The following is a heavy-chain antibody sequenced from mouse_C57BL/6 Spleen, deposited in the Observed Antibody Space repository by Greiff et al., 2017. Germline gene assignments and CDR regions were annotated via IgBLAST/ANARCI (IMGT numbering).Heavy chain of an antibody. D-gene: IGHD2-2*01. Sequence: EVQLQQSGAELVRPGASVKLSCTASGFNIKDDYMHWVKQRPEQGLEWIGWIDPENGDTEYASKFQGKATITADTSSNTAYLQLSSLTSEDTAVYYCTPIYYGYSWFAYWGQGTLVTVSA. CDR3: TPIYYGYSWFAY. CDR1: GFNIKDDY. V-gene: IGHV14-4*01. CDR2: IDPENGDT. J-gene: IGHJ3*01.